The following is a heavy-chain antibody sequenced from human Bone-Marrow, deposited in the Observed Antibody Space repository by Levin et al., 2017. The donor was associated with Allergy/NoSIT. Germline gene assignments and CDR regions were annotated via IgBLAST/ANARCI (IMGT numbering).Heavy chain of an antibody. Sequence: GGSLRLSCVGSGFTFENHGIHWVRQAPGKGLEWVSVLSYDGTTVYYADSVKGRLTMSRDNSKNTVYLQIQSLRLDDTAVYYCARAAGNLRHDFDSWGHGTLVTVSS. CDR1: GFTFENHG. CDR2: LSYDGTTV. J-gene: IGHJ4*01. D-gene: IGHD1-1*01. V-gene: IGHV3-30*03. CDR3: ARAAGNLRHDFDS.